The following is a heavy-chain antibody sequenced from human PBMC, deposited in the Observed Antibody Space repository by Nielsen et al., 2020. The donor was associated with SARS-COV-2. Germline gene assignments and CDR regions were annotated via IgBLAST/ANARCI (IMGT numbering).Heavy chain of an antibody. J-gene: IGHJ4*02. D-gene: IGHD3-22*01. V-gene: IGHV3-7*03. Sequence: GESLKISCAASGFSFSDSGMHWVRQAPGKGLEWVANIRQDGADIYYMDSVKGRFTISRDNAQNSLFLQMTSLRPEDTATYYCARDGGSSGYYKLDHWGQGTLVTVSS. CDR1: GFSFSDSG. CDR2: IRQDGADI. CDR3: ARDGGSSGYYKLDH.